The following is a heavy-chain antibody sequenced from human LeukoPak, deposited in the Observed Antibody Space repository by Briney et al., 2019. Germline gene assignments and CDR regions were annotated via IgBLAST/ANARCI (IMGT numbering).Heavy chain of an antibody. V-gene: IGHV4-59*01. CDR1: GGSISSYY. CDR3: AREGADTQIDY. J-gene: IGHJ4*02. Sequence: PSETLSLTCTVSGGSISSYYWSWIRPPPGKGLEWIGYIYYSGSTNYNPSLKSRVTISVDTSKNQFSLKLSSVTAADTAVYYCAREGADTQIDYWGQGTLVTVSS. CDR2: IYYSGST.